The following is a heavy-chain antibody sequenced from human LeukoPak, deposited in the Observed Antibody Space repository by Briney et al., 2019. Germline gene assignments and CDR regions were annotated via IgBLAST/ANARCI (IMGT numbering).Heavy chain of an antibody. CDR2: IYPGDSDT. D-gene: IGHD6-25*01. J-gene: IGHJ4*02. V-gene: IGHV5-51*01. CDR3: ARGEERVAADY. CDR1: GYTFTSYW. Sequence: GESLKISCKGSGYTFTSYWIGWLRQLPGKGLEWMVIIYPGDSDTRYSPSFEGQVTISADKSIGTSYLQWTSLKASDTAMYYCARGEERVAADYWGQGTLVTVSS.